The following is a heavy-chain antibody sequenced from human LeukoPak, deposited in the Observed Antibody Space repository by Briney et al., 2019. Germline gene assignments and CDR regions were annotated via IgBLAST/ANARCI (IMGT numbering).Heavy chain of an antibody. J-gene: IGHJ4*02. Sequence: GGSLRLSCAASGFTFSSYGMHWVRQAPGKGLEWVAVISYDGSNKYYADSVKGRFTISRDNSKNTLYLQMNSLRAEDTAVYYCAKDPRRYSRTGGYFDYWGQGTLVTVSS. CDR2: ISYDGSNK. V-gene: IGHV3-30*18. CDR3: AKDPRRYSRTGGYFDY. D-gene: IGHD6-13*01. CDR1: GFTFSSYG.